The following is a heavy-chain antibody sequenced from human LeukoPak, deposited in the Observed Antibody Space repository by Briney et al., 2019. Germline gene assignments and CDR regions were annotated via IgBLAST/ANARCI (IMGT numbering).Heavy chain of an antibody. CDR2: ISASGGTT. Sequence: QPGGSLRLSCAASGFTFSNYAMSWVRQAPGKGLEWVTAISASGGTTYYADSVKGRFTISRDNSKNTLYLQMNSLRAEDTAVYYCAKPYDSGWYVSDYWGQGTLVTVSS. CDR3: AKPYDSGWYVSDY. J-gene: IGHJ4*02. D-gene: IGHD6-19*01. V-gene: IGHV3-23*01. CDR1: GFTFSNYA.